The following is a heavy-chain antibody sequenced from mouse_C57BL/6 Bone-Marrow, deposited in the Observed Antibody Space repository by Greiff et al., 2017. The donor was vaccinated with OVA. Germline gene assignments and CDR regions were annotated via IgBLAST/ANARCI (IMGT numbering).Heavy chain of an antibody. CDR3: ARSWITTVVAP. D-gene: IGHD1-1*01. J-gene: IGHJ2*01. Sequence: VQLQQPGAELVRPGTSVKLSCKASGYTFTSYWMHWVKQRPGQGLEWIGVIDPSDSYTTYNQKFKGKATLPVATSSSTAYMQLSSLTSEDAAVYYCARSWITTVVAPWGQGTTLTVSS. V-gene: IGHV1-59*01. CDR2: IDPSDSYT. CDR1: GYTFTSYW.